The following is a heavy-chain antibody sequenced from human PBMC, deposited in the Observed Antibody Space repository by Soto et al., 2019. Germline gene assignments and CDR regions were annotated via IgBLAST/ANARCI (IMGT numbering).Heavy chain of an antibody. CDR2: FDPEDGET. V-gene: IGHV1-24*01. J-gene: IGHJ4*02. Sequence: ASVKVSCKVSGYTLTELSMHWVLQAPGKGLEWMGGFDPEDGETIYAQKFQGRVTMTEDTSTDTAYMELSSLRSEDTAVYYCATDRLGTMIVVALHYWGQGTLVTVSS. CDR1: GYTLTELS. CDR3: ATDRLGTMIVVALHY. D-gene: IGHD3-22*01.